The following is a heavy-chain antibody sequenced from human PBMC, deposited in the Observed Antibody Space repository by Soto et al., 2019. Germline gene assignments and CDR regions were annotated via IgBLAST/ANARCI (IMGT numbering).Heavy chain of an antibody. CDR1: EFTVRKFE. J-gene: IGHJ6*02. CDR2: ISYDGNTK. CDR3: AREGEVPADIGHYYYGMDV. V-gene: IGHV3-30*03. Sequence: GGALRLSCAASEFTVRKFEMHWVRQAPGNGLEWMAVISYDGNTKYYADSVKGRFSISRDNSKNTLSLQINSLRDEDTAVYFCAREGEVPADIGHYYYGMDVWGQGTTVNVSS. D-gene: IGHD2-2*02.